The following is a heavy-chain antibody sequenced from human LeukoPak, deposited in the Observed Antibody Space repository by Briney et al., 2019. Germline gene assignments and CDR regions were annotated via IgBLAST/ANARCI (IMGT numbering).Heavy chain of an antibody. CDR1: GGTFSSYA. J-gene: IGHJ4*02. CDR2: IIPIFGTA. CDR3: ARDLNRLDTGYFDY. Sequence: SVKVSCKASGGTFSSYAISWVRQAPGRGLEWMGGIIPIFGTANYAQKFQGRVTITADESTSTAYMELSSLRSEDTAVYYCARDLNRLDTGYFDYWGQGTLVTVSS. V-gene: IGHV1-69*13. D-gene: IGHD5-18*01.